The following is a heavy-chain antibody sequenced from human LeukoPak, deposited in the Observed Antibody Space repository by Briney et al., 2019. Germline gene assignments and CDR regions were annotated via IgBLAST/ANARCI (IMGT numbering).Heavy chain of an antibody. J-gene: IGHJ4*02. CDR1: GGSISSYY. V-gene: IGHV4-59*01. CDR3: ARSFEGYFDY. CDR2: IYYSGST. Sequence: ASETLSLTCTVSGGSISSYYWSWIRQPPGKGLEWIGYIYYSGSTNYNPSLKSRVTISVDTSKNQFSLKLSSVTAADTAVYYCARSFEGYFDYWGQGTLVTVSS. D-gene: IGHD2/OR15-2a*01.